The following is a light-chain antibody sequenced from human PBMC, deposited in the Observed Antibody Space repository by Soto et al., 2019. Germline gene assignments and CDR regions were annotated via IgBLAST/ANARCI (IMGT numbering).Light chain of an antibody. CDR3: SSYAGSYTFV. Sequence: QSVLTQPRSVSGSPGQSVTISCTGTSSDVGGYNYVSWYQQHPGKAPKLMIYDVTKRPSGVPDRFSGSKSGNTASLTISGLQAEDEADYYCSSYAGSYTFVFGGGTKLTVL. CDR1: SSDVGGYNY. V-gene: IGLV2-11*01. CDR2: DVT. J-gene: IGLJ2*01.